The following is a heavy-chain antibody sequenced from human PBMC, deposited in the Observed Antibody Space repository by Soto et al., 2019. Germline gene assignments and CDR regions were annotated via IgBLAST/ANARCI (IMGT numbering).Heavy chain of an antibody. CDR2: IYWDDDK. D-gene: IGHD6-19*01. Sequence: QITLKESGPTLVKPTQTLTLTCTFSGFSLSTTRVGVGWIRQPPGKALEWLALIYWDDDKRYSPFLKSRLTITKDTSKNPVVLTMTNMDPMDTATYFCAHTLVAGLGSYFDYWGQGTLVTVSS. J-gene: IGHJ4*02. CDR1: GFSLSTTRVG. CDR3: AHTLVAGLGSYFDY. V-gene: IGHV2-5*02.